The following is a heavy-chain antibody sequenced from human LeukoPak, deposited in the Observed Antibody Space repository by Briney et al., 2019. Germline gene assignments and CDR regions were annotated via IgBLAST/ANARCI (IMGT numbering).Heavy chain of an antibody. V-gene: IGHV1-2*04. Sequence: ASVKDSCSASGYSFTGYYLHWVRQAPGQGLEWLGCINPNTDDTQYAQKFYDSVTMTSDTAFNTAYLELRSLTSGDTAVYFCTSGADFDYWGQGTQVTVSS. CDR1: GYSFTGYY. J-gene: IGHJ4*02. CDR3: TSGADFDY. CDR2: INPNTDDT. D-gene: IGHD4/OR15-4a*01.